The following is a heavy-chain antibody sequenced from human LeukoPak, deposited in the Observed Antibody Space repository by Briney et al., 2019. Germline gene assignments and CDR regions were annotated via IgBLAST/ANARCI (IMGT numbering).Heavy chain of an antibody. V-gene: IGHV4-4*07. J-gene: IGHJ4*02. Sequence: SETLSLTCTVSGGSMNSYYWSWIRQPAGKGLEWIGRVYSSGSTNYNPSLKSRVTMSVDTSRNQFSLKLSSVTAADTAVYYCARMYSGTYGGIDYWGQGTLVTVSS. D-gene: IGHD1-26*01. CDR3: ARMYSGTYGGIDY. CDR1: GGSMNSYY. CDR2: VYSSGST.